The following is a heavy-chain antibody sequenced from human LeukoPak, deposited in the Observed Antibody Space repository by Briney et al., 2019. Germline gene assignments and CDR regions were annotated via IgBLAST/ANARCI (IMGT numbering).Heavy chain of an antibody. J-gene: IGHJ4*02. CDR2: INHSGST. CDR1: GGSFSGYY. V-gene: IGHV4-34*01. CDR3: ARDLAENYFDY. D-gene: IGHD3-16*01. Sequence: PSETLSLTCAVYGGSFSGYYWSWIRQPPGKGLEWIGEINHSGSTNYNPSLKSRVTISVDTSKNQFSLKLSSVTAADTAVYYCARDLAENYFDYWGQGTLVTVSS.